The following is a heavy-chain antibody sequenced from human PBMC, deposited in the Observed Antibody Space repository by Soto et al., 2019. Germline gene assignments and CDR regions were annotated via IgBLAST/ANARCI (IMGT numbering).Heavy chain of an antibody. D-gene: IGHD3-16*02. J-gene: IGHJ4*02. CDR1: GDSFSGYG. V-gene: IGHV3-30*18. CDR2: ISDDGSKT. CDR3: AKGRIPASGSYRNIAY. Sequence: QVQLVESGGGVVQPGTSLRLSCADSGDSFSGYGMHWVRQAPGKGLEWVAVISDDGSKTYYADSVKGRFIISRDNSRNTLYLQMNSLRDEDTAVYHCAKGRIPASGSYRNIAYWGQGTPVTVSS.